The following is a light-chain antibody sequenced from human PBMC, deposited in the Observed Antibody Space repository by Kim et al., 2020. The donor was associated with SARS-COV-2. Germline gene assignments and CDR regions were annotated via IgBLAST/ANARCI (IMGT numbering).Light chain of an antibody. CDR1: NSNVGADYG. CDR3: QSYDIGLSGSM. J-gene: IGLJ3*02. CDR2: GDN. V-gene: IGLV1-40*01. Sequence: QRVSISCTGNNSNVGADYGVHCDQQVPGAAPKLLIYGDNNRPSGVPDRFSGSRSGTSASLAITGLQAEDEADYFCQSYDIGLSGSMFGGGTQLTVL.